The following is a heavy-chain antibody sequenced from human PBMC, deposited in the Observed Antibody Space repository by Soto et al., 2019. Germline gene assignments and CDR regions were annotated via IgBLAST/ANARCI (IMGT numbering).Heavy chain of an antibody. Sequence: EVQLLESGGGLVQPGGSLRLSCAASGFTFRSYAMSWVRQAPGKGLEWVSAISGSGGSTYYADSVKGRFTISRDNSKNTLYLQMNSLIAEDTAVYYCAKVPYYDILYQFDYWGQGTLVTVSS. V-gene: IGHV3-23*01. D-gene: IGHD3-9*01. J-gene: IGHJ4*02. CDR3: AKVPYYDILYQFDY. CDR2: ISGSGGST. CDR1: GFTFRSYA.